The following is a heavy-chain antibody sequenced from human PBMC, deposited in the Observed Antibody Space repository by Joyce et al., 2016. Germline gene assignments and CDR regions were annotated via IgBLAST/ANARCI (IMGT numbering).Heavy chain of an antibody. J-gene: IGHJ4*02. CDR2: SYPGDSDT. Sequence: EVQLVQSGAEVKKPGESLKISCKDSGYSFTSYWIGWVRQIPGKGLEWMGISYPGDSDTRYSPSFQGQVTISADKSISTAYLQWNSLKASDTAMYYCARSTLPGYCSSTSCYIRYYFDYWGQGTLVTVSS. V-gene: IGHV5-51*01. CDR1: GYSFTSYW. CDR3: ARSTLPGYCSSTSCYIRYYFDY. D-gene: IGHD2-2*02.